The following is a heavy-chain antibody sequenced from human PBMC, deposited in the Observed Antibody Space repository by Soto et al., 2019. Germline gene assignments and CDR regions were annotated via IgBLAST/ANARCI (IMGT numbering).Heavy chain of an antibody. D-gene: IGHD2-8*02. J-gene: IGHJ4*02. CDR1: GFTFSSCA. CDR2: VTHDGTLY. Sequence: QVQLVESGGGVVQPGRSLRLSCVASGFTFSSCAMHWVRQVPGKGLEWLAVVTHDGTLYPYAGSVKGRFSISRDNSRKTLYLQMKGVRPEDTAVYYCVKDRSDTWSFDYWGQGTLGTVSS. CDR3: VKDRSDTWSFDY. V-gene: IGHV3-30*18.